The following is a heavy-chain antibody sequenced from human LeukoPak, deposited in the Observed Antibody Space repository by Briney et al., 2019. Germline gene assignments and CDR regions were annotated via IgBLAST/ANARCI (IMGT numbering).Heavy chain of an antibody. Sequence: PGGSLRLSCAASGFTFSSYAMSWVRQAPGKGLEWVSALSGSGGSTYYADSVKGRFTISRDNSKNTLYLQMNSMRAEDTAVHYCAKDVRCCGGDCYSFSAFDIWGQGTMVAVSS. CDR1: GFTFSSYA. CDR2: LSGSGGST. J-gene: IGHJ3*02. D-gene: IGHD2-21*02. V-gene: IGHV3-23*01. CDR3: AKDVRCCGGDCYSFSAFDI.